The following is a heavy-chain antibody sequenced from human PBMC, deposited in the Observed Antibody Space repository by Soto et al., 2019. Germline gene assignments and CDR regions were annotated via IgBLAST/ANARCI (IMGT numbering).Heavy chain of an antibody. CDR1: GFTVSSNY. D-gene: IGHD5-12*01. CDR2: IYSGGST. J-gene: IGHJ3*02. CDR3: ARGLLTEYSGYVYAFEI. Sequence: GGSLRLSCAASGFTVSSNYMSWVRQAPGKGLEWVSVIYSGGSTYYADSVKGRFTISRHNSKNTLYLQMNSLRAEDTAVYYCARGLLTEYSGYVYAFEIWGQGTMVTVSS. V-gene: IGHV3-53*04.